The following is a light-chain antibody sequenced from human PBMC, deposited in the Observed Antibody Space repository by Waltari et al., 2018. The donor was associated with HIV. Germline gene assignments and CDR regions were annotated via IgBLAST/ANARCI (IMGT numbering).Light chain of an antibody. Sequence: EIVLTQSPATLSLSPGERAILSCRASQTIRDTFLDWYQQRPGQAPTLLISGASTRATGIPDRFSGNGSGTEFTLTISRLEPADLAVYYCQQYGSPPRTFGQGTKVEIK. CDR1: QTIRDTF. J-gene: IGKJ1*01. CDR2: GAS. CDR3: QQYGSPPRT. V-gene: IGKV3-20*01.